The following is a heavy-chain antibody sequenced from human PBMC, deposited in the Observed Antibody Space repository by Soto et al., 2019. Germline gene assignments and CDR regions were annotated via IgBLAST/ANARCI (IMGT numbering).Heavy chain of an antibody. Sequence: ASVKVSCKASGYTFTRYGISWVRQAPGHGLEWMGGISAYNGNTNYAQKLQGRDTMTTDTSTSTAYMELRSRRSDDTAVYYCARDRGPEGHYGMDVWGQGTTVTVSS. J-gene: IGHJ6*02. CDR1: GYTFTRYG. V-gene: IGHV1-18*04. CDR3: ARDRGPEGHYGMDV. CDR2: ISAYNGNT.